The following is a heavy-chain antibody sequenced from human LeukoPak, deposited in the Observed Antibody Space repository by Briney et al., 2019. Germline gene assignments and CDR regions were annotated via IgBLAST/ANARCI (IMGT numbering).Heavy chain of an antibody. CDR3: ARSTITSGGGVDY. Sequence: GGSLKLSCEASGFTVSNFFMSWVRQAPGKGLECVSVLYSGGITNYADSVKGRFTISRDNSKNTLFLHMTSLTTEDTAIYYCARSTITSGGGVDYWGQGTLVFVSS. CDR2: LYSGGIT. J-gene: IGHJ4*02. CDR1: GFTVSNFF. D-gene: IGHD3-16*01. V-gene: IGHV3-66*02.